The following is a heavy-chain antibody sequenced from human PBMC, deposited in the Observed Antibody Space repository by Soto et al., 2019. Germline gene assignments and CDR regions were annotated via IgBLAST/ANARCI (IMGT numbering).Heavy chain of an antibody. CDR3: ARAQGATLHYYYGMDV. CDR2: IIPIFGTA. CDR1: GGTFSSYA. D-gene: IGHD1-26*01. V-gene: IGHV1-69*13. Sequence: SVKVSCKASGGTFSSYAISWVRQAPGQGLEWMGGIIPIFGTANYAQKFQGRVTITADESTSTAYMELSSLRSEDTAVYYCARAQGATLHYYYGMDVWGQGTTVTVSS. J-gene: IGHJ6*02.